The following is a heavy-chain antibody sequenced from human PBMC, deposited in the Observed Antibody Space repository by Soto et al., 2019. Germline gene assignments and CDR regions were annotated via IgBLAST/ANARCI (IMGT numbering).Heavy chain of an antibody. Sequence: ASVKVSCKASGYTFTGYTVRWVRQAPGQGLEWVGWIGPSSGDTNSARNLQGRVTMTTDTSKSTAYMELRRQRSDDTAVYYCARDTGNFFDYWGQGTLVTVSS. V-gene: IGHV1-18*01. CDR3: ARDTGNFFDY. J-gene: IGHJ4*02. CDR2: IGPSSGDT. CDR1: GYTFTGYT.